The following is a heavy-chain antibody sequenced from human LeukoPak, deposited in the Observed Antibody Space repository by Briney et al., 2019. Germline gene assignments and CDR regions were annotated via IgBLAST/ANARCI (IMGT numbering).Heavy chain of an antibody. J-gene: IGHJ6*02. CDR2: IIPILGIA. CDR1: GYTFTGYY. CDR3: ARDDLPMNGIVPAAIRPTIYYYYYGMDV. Sequence: SVKVSCKASGYTFTGYYMHWVRQAPGQGLEWMGRIIPILGIANYAQKFQGRVTITADKSTSTAYMELSSLRSEDTAVYYCARDDLPMNGIVPAAIRPTIYYYYYGMDVWGQGTTVTVSS. D-gene: IGHD2-2*01. V-gene: IGHV1-69*04.